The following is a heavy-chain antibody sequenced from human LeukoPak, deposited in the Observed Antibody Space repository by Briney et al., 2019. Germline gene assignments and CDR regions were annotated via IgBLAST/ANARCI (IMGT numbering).Heavy chain of an antibody. V-gene: IGHV1-2*02. CDR1: GYTFTGYY. Sequence: ASVKVSCKASGYTFTGYYMHWVRQAPGQGPEWMGWIHPNSGATNYAQKFQGRVTMTRDTSISTAYMELTSLRSDDTADYYCARDHGAPAAPDYWGRGTLVTVSS. D-gene: IGHD2-2*01. CDR3: ARDHGAPAAPDY. J-gene: IGHJ4*02. CDR2: IHPNSGAT.